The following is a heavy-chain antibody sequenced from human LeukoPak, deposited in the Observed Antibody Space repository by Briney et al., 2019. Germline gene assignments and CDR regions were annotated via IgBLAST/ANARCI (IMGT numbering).Heavy chain of an antibody. CDR2: IRYDGSNK. V-gene: IGHV3-30*02. D-gene: IGHD4-11*01. CDR3: AKAASYSNYFDY. CDR1: GFTFSSYG. J-gene: IGHJ4*02. Sequence: GGSLRLSCAASGFTFSSYGMHWVRQAPGKGLEWVAFIRYDGSNKYYADFVKGRFTISRDNSKNTLYLQMNSLRAEDTAVYYCAKAASYSNYFDYWGQGTLVTVSS.